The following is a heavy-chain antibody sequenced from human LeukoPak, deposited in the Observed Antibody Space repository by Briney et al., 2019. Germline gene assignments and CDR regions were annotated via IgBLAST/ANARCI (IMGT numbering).Heavy chain of an antibody. D-gene: IGHD5-12*01. J-gene: IGHJ4*02. CDR3: ARAGGYDPTYFDY. CDR2: IYYSGST. V-gene: IGHV4-30-4*01. Sequence: SQTLSLTCTVSGGSISSGDYYWSWIRQPPGKGLEWIGYIYYSGSTYYNPSLKSRVTISVDTSKNQFSLKLSSVTAAETAVYYCARAGGYDPTYFDYWGQGTLVTVSS. CDR1: GGSISSGDYY.